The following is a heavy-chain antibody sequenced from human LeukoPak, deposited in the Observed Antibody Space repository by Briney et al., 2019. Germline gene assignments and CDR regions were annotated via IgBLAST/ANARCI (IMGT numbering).Heavy chain of an antibody. CDR1: GFTFSSYS. D-gene: IGHD4-23*01. CDR3: ASEARGNSGDY. Sequence: PGGSLRLSCAASGFTFSSYSMNWVRQAPGKGLEWVSYISSSSSTIYYADSVKGRFTISRDNAKNSLYLQVNSLRAEDTAVYYCASEARGNSGDYWGQGTLVTVSS. V-gene: IGHV3-48*04. J-gene: IGHJ4*02. CDR2: ISSSSSTI.